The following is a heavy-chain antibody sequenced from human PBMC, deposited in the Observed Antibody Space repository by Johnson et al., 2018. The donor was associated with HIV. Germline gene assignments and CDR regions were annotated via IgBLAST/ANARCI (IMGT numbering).Heavy chain of an antibody. D-gene: IGHD6-6*01. J-gene: IGHJ3*02. CDR2: IKQDGSEK. CDR3: AKDPYKYSSSSYAFDI. CDR1: GFTFSSYW. Sequence: VQLVESGGGLVQPGGSLRLSCAASGFTFSSYWMSWVRQAPGKGLEWVANIKQDGSEKYYVDSVKGRFTISRDNAKNTLYLQMNSLRAEDTAVYYCAKDPYKYSSSSYAFDIWGQGTMVTVSS. V-gene: IGHV3-7*01.